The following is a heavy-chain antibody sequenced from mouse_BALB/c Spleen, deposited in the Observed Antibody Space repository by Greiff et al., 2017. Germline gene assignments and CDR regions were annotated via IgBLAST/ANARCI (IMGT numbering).Heavy chain of an antibody. Sequence: QVQLQQSGPELVKPGASVKLSCKASGYAFSSSWMNWVKQRPGQGLEWIGRIYPGDGDTHYNGKFKGKATLTADKSSSTAYMQRSSLPSVDSAVYFFSRGTRALAYWGEGTLVTVSA. V-gene: IGHV1-82*01. D-gene: IGHD3-1*01. J-gene: IGHJ3*01. CDR3: SRGTRALAY. CDR2: IYPGDGDT. CDR1: GYAFSSSW.